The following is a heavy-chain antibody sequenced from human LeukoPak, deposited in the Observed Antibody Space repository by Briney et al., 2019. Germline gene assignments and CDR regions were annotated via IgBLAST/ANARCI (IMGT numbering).Heavy chain of an antibody. D-gene: IGHD3-22*01. V-gene: IGHV3-48*03. CDR3: ARPMYDSRGFDASDI. J-gene: IGHJ3*02. CDR2: ISESGRSV. Sequence: GGSLRLSCAASGFTFSSYEMNWVRQAPGKGLEWVSYISESGRSVYYADSVRGRFTISRDNAKSSLYLQLNSLRAEDTAMYYCARPMYDSRGFDASDIWGQGTMVTVSS. CDR1: GFTFSSYE.